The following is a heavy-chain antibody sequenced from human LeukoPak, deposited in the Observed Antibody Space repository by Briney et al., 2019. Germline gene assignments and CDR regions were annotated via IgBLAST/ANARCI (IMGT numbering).Heavy chain of an antibody. CDR2: IYYSGST. CDR3: SRDYVNRYSAEELVRYYFDY. D-gene: IGHD2-21*01. V-gene: IGHV4-39*07. J-gene: IGHJ4*02. Sequence: SETLSLTCTVSGGSISSSSYYWGWIRQPPGKGLEWIGSIYYSGSTYYNPSLKSRVTISVDTSKNQFSLKLSSVTAADTAVYYCSRDYVNRYSAEELVRYYFDYWGQGTLVTVSS. CDR1: GGSISSSSYY.